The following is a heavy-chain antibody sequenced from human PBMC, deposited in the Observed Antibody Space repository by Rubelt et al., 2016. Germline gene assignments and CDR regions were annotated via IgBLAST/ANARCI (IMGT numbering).Heavy chain of an antibody. Sequence: QLQLQESGPGLVKPSETLSLTCTASDGFISSSYYWGWIRQPPGKGLEWIGSISYSGTTYSNPALKSRVTISVDTSKNQFSLKRSSVTAADTAAYYCARQEIQLFGADGMDVWGQGTTVTVSS. J-gene: IGHJ6*02. CDR2: ISYSGTT. CDR1: DGFISSSYY. D-gene: IGHD1-1*01. V-gene: IGHV4-39*07. CDR3: ARQEIQLFGADGMDV.